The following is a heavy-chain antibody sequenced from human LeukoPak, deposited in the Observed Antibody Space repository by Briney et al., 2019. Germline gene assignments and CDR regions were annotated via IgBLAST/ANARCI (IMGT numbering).Heavy chain of an antibody. D-gene: IGHD3-22*01. CDR2: ISYDGSNK. CDR3: AREYPYYDSSGYYYAAFDI. J-gene: IGHJ3*02. V-gene: IGHV3-30*03. Sequence: PGGSLRLSCTASGFTFSSNGMHWVRQAPGKGLEWVAVISYDGSNKYYTDSVKGRFTTSRDNAKKSLYLQMNSLRAEDTAVYYCAREYPYYDSSGYYYAAFDIWGQGTMVSVSS. CDR1: GFTFSSNG.